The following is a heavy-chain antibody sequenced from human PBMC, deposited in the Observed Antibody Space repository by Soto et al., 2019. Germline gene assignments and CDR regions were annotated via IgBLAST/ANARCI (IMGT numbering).Heavy chain of an antibody. D-gene: IGHD3-16*01. Sequence: GGSLRLSCAASGFTFSSYGMHWVRQAPGKGLEWVAVISYDGSNKYYAASVKGRFTISRDNSKNTLYLQMNSLRAEDTAVYYCARDFTWGDYYYGMDVWGQGTTVTVSS. CDR1: GFTFSSYG. CDR2: ISYDGSNK. J-gene: IGHJ6*02. V-gene: IGHV3-30*03. CDR3: ARDFTWGDYYYGMDV.